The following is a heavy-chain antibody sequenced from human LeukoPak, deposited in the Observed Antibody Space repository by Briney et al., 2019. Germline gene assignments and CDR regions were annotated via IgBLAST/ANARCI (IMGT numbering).Heavy chain of an antibody. V-gene: IGHV1-2*02. J-gene: IGHJ6*03. D-gene: IGHD2-8*01. Sequence: ASVKVTCKASGYTFTGYYMHWVRQAPGQGLEWMGCINPNSGGTNYVQKFQGRVTMTRDTSISTAYMELSRLRSDDTAVYYCASSWGMPYAGRRYYMDVWGKGTTVTVSS. CDR1: GYTFTGYY. CDR3: ASSWGMPYAGRRYYMDV. CDR2: INPNSGGT.